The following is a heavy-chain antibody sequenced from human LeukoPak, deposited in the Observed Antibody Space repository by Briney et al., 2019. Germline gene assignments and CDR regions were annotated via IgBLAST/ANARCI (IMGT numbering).Heavy chain of an antibody. CDR3: ARDWNYVNDDFDI. CDR2: MNPNSGNT. CDR1: GYTFTGYY. J-gene: IGHJ3*02. D-gene: IGHD1-7*01. Sequence: ASVKVSCKASGYTFTGYYMHWVRQAPGQGLEWMGWMNPNSGNTGYAQKFQGRVTMTTDTSTSTAYMELRSLRSDDTAVYYCARDWNYVNDDFDIWGQGTMVTVSS. V-gene: IGHV1-2*02.